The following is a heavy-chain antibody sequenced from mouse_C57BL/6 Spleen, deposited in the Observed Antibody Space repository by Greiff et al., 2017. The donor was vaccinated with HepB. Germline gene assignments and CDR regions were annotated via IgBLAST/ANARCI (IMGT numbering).Heavy chain of an antibody. CDR3: ARSSTMVTTGGYYFDY. V-gene: IGHV1-69*01. CDR1: GYTFTSYW. D-gene: IGHD2-2*01. Sequence: QVQLQQPGAELVMPGASVKLSCKASGYTFTSYWMHWVKQRPGQGLEWIGEIDPSDSYTNYNQKFKGKSTLTVDKSSSTAYMQLSSLTSEDSAVYYCARSSTMVTTGGYYFDYWGQGTTLTVSS. J-gene: IGHJ2*01. CDR2: IDPSDSYT.